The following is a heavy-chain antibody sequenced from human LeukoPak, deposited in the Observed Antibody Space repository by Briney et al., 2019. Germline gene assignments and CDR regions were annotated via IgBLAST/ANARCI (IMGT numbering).Heavy chain of an antibody. Sequence: PGRSLRLSCAASGFTFSSYGMHWVRQAPGKGLEWVAVISYDGSNKYYADSVKGRFTISRDNSKNTLYLQMNSLRAEDTAVYYCARGGKSGWYFDYWGQGTLVTVSS. V-gene: IGHV3-30*03. D-gene: IGHD6-19*01. CDR1: GFTFSSYG. CDR2: ISYDGSNK. J-gene: IGHJ4*02. CDR3: ARGGKSGWYFDY.